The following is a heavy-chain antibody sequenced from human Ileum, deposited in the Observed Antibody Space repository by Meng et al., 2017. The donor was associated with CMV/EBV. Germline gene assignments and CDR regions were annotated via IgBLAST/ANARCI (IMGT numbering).Heavy chain of an antibody. CDR2: INPNSGGT. J-gene: IGHJ5*02. Sequence: GESLKISCKASGYTFTGYYMHWVRQAPGQGLEWMGWINPNSGGTNYAQKFQGRVTMTRDTSISTAYMELSRLRSDDTAVYYCARDGRFCSSTSCYSWWFDPWGQGTLVTVSS. CDR1: GYTFTGYY. CDR3: ARDGRFCSSTSCYSWWFDP. D-gene: IGHD2-2*02. V-gene: IGHV1-2*02.